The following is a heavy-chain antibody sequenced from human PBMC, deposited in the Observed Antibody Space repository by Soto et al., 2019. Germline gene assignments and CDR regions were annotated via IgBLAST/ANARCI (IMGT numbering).Heavy chain of an antibody. J-gene: IGHJ6*03. CDR2: IYYSGST. D-gene: IGHD2-15*01. Sequence: QLQLQESGPGLVKPSETLSLTCTVSGGSISSSSYYWGWIRQPPGKGLEWIGSIYYSGSTYYNPSLKSRVTISVDTSKNQFSLKLSSVTAADTAVYYCARRSVVVVAATLYYYYMDVWGKGTTVTVSS. CDR3: ARRSVVVVAATLYYYYMDV. V-gene: IGHV4-39*01. CDR1: GGSISSSSYY.